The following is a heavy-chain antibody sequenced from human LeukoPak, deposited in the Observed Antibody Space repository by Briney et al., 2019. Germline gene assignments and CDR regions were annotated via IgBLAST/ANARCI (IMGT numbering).Heavy chain of an antibody. CDR3: ARSSGGDTTFDY. CDR1: GYSISSGYY. J-gene: IGHJ4*02. Sequence: PSETLSLTCTVSGYSISSGYYWGWIRQPPGKGLEWIGSIYHSGSTYYNPSLKSRVTISVDTSKNQFPLKLSSVTAADTAVYYCARSSGGDTTFDYWGQGTLVTVSS. CDR2: IYHSGST. V-gene: IGHV4-38-2*02. D-gene: IGHD4-17*01.